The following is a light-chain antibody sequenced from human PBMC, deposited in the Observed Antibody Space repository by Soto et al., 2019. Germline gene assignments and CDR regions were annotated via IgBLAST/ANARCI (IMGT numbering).Light chain of an antibody. CDR1: QSIGGNF. CDR2: GAS. J-gene: IGKJ1*01. Sequence: EIVLTQSPGTLSLSPGEGATLSCRASQSIGGNFLAWYQQRRGQAPRLLIHGASNRATGIPDMFSGSGSGTDFTLTITRPEPEDFAVYNFQQYSGSPRTFSQGTKVEVK. CDR3: QQYSGSPRT. V-gene: IGKV3-20*01.